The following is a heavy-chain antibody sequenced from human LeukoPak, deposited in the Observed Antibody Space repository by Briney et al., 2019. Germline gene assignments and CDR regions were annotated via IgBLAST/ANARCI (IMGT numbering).Heavy chain of an antibody. CDR1: GYTFTIYA. CDR2: INAGNGNT. J-gene: IGHJ4*02. CDR3: ARDPPPNYYGSGSYYSN. V-gene: IGHV1-3*01. Sequence: ASVTVSFKASGYTFTIYAMHWVRQAPGQRLEWMGWINAGNGNTKYSQKFQGRVTITRDTSASTAYMELSSLRSEDTAVYYCARDPPPNYYGSGSYYSNWGQGTLVTVSS. D-gene: IGHD3-10*01.